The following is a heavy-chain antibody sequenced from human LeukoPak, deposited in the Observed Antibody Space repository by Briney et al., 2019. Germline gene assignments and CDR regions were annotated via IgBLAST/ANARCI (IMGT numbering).Heavy chain of an antibody. V-gene: IGHV3-72*01. CDR2: SRNKANRYTT. CDR1: GFTISDHY. J-gene: IGHJ4*02. CDR3: ARAGDYYSTGDC. Sequence: GGSLRLSCAASGFTISDHYMDWVRQAPGKGLEWVGRSRNKANRYTTEYAASVKGRFTISRDDTNNSLYLQMSSLKTDDTAVYYCARAGDYYSTGDCWGQGTLVTVSS. D-gene: IGHD3-22*01.